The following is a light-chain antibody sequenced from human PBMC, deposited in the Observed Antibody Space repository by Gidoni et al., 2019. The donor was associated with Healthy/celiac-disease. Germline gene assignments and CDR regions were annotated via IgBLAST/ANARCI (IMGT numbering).Light chain of an antibody. V-gene: IGKV1-39*01. J-gene: IGKJ2*01. CDR3: QQSYSTPPEYT. Sequence: DIQMTQSPSSLSASVGDRVTITCRASQSISSYLNWYQQKPGKAPQLLIYAASSLQSGVPSRFSGSGSGTDFTLTISSLQPEDIATYYCQQSYSTPPEYTFGQGTKLEIK. CDR1: QSISSY. CDR2: AAS.